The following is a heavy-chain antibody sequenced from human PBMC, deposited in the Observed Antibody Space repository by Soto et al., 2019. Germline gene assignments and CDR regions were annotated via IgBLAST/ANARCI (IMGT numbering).Heavy chain of an antibody. V-gene: IGHV4-39*01. D-gene: IGHD6-6*01. Sequence: QVHLQESGPGLVKPSETLSLTCTVSGGSISSSDYYWGWVRQPPGKGLEWIGSISFGVTTYYNPSLKSQLTIYIDTSTNQFSLQLSSVTAAYPAVYSGATSSVSRLLNHWYFDLWGRGTLVNVSS. CDR2: ISFGVTT. CDR1: GGSISSSDYY. CDR3: ATSSVSRLLNHWYFDL. J-gene: IGHJ2*01.